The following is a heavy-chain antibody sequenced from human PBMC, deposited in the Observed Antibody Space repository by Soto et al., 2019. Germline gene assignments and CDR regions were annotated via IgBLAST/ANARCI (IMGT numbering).Heavy chain of an antibody. CDR1: RYTFTSYG. D-gene: IGHD3-9*01. J-gene: IGHJ4*02. CDR3: ARDPVLRYFDWLHYFDY. V-gene: IGHV1-18*01. CDR2: ISAYNGNT. Sequence: ASVKVSCKASRYTFTSYGISLLRQSPGQWLEWMGWISAYNGNTNYAQKLQGRVTMTTDTSTSTAYMELRSLRSDDTAVYYCARDPVLRYFDWLHYFDYWGQGTLVTSPQ.